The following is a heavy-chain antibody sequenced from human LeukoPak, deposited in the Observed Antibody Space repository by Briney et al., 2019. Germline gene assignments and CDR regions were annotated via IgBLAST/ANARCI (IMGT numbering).Heavy chain of an antibody. Sequence: GGSLRLSCAASGFTFSSYEMNWVRQAPGKGLEWVSYISSSGSTIYYADSVRGRFTISRDNAKNTLYLQMNSLRAEDTAVYYCARHRDGYNPDYWGQGTLVTVSS. J-gene: IGHJ4*02. D-gene: IGHD5-24*01. CDR2: ISSSGSTI. CDR1: GFTFSSYE. V-gene: IGHV3-48*03. CDR3: ARHRDGYNPDY.